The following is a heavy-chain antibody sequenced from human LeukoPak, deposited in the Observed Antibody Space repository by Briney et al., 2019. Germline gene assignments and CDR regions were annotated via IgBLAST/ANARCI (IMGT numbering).Heavy chain of an antibody. J-gene: IGHJ6*03. D-gene: IGHD4-11*01. CDR3: AREQRDSSRGRWGYYYYYMDV. CDR2: ISAYNGST. CDR1: GYTFTSYG. V-gene: IGHV1-18*01. Sequence: ASVKVSCKASGYTFTSYGISWVRQAPGQGLEWMGWISAYNGSTNYAQKLQGRVTMTTDTSTSTAYMELRSLRSDDTAVYYCAREQRDSSRGRWGYYYYYMDVWGKGTTVTVSS.